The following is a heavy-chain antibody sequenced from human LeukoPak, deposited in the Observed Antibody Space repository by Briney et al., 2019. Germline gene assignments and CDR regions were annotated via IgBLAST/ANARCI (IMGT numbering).Heavy chain of an antibody. V-gene: IGHV1-2*04. CDR3: AAGRIEGDY. CDR2: ISPNSGGT. J-gene: IGHJ4*02. D-gene: IGHD2-15*01. CDR1: GYTFTDYY. Sequence: ASVKVSCKASGYTFTDYYIHWVRQAPGQGLEWLGWISPNSGGTNYAQKFQGWVTMTRDTSISTVYMELSSLRSEDTAVYYCAAGRIEGDYWGQGTLVTVSS.